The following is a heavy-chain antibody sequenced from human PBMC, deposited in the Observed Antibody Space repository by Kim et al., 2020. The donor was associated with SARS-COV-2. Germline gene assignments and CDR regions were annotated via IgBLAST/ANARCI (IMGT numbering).Heavy chain of an antibody. V-gene: IGHV1-3*01. D-gene: IGHD5-18*01. CDR3: ARATYNYGDPTHNYGAPTYGMDV. J-gene: IGHJ6*02. CDR1: GYTFSRHA. CDR2: INGGNGYT. Sequence: ASVKVSCKASGYTFSRHAVHWVRQAPGHSPEWMGWINGGNGYTQYSQNFKGRVTFTRDTVATTVHMDLSSLRSEDTAIYYCARATYNYGDPTHNYGAPTYGMDVWGQGTTVTVSS.